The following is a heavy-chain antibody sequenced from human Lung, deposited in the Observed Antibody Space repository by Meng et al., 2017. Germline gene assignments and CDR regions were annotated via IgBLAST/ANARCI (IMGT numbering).Heavy chain of an antibody. CDR3: ARGSVGEYCSGGGSCYHFDH. V-gene: IGHV1-8*01. Sequence: QVALVESWAEGHKPGASVKSSLKASGYTFTSDINWVRQATGQGLEWMGWMNPKSGNTGYAQKFQGRVTMTRDTSISTAYMELSSLRSEDTAVYYCARGSVGEYCSGGGSCYHFDHWGQGTLVTVSS. J-gene: IGHJ4*02. CDR1: GYTFTSD. CDR2: MNPKSGNT. D-gene: IGHD2-15*01.